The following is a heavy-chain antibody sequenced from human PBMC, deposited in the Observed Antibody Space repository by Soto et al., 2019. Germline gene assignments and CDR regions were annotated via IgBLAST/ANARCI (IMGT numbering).Heavy chain of an antibody. V-gene: IGHV3-49*03. D-gene: IGHD6-13*01. CDR2: IRSKAYGGTT. CDR3: TRAVRSSWSLEYNWFDP. J-gene: IGHJ5*02. CDR1: GFTFGDYA. Sequence: GGSLRLSCTASGFTFGDYAMSWFRQAPGKGLEWVGFIRSKAYGGTTEYAASVKGRFTISRDDSKSIAYLQMNSLKTEDTAVYYCTRAVRSSWSLEYNWFDPWGQGTLVTVSS.